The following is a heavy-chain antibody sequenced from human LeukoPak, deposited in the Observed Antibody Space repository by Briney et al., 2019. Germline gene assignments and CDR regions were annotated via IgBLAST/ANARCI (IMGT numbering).Heavy chain of an antibody. J-gene: IGHJ4*02. Sequence: ASVKVSCKASGYTFTGYYMHWVRQAPGQGLEWMRWINPNSGGTNYAQKFQGRVTMTRDTSISTAYMELSRLRSDDTAVYYCARAPPAERSYGDYWGQGTLVTVSS. D-gene: IGHD1-26*01. CDR1: GYTFTGYY. CDR3: ARAPPAERSYGDY. V-gene: IGHV1-2*02. CDR2: INPNSGGT.